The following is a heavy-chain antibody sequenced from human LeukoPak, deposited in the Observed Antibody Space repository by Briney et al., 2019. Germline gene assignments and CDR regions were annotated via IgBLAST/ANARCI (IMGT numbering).Heavy chain of an antibody. V-gene: IGHV3-48*01. J-gene: IGHJ4*02. CDR3: ARRGIAAAEPFDY. CDR2: ISSSSSTI. CDR1: GFTFSSYS. Sequence: GRSLRLSCAASGFTFSSYSMNWVRQAPGKGLEWVSYISSSSSTIYYADSVKGRFTISRDNAKNSLYLQMNSLRAEDTAVYYCARRGIAAAEPFDYWGQGTLVTVSS. D-gene: IGHD6-13*01.